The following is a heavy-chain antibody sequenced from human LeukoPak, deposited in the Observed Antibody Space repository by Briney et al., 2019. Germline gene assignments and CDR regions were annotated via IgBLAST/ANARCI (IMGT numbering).Heavy chain of an antibody. Sequence: ASVKVSCKASGYTFTSYGVTWVRQAPGQGLEWMGYISAYNGDTDYAQKFQGRVTMTTDTSTSTAYMELSSLRSEDTAVYYCARGDTMVRGVIFSGMDVWGQGTTVTVSS. CDR2: ISAYNGDT. J-gene: IGHJ6*02. V-gene: IGHV1-18*04. CDR1: GYTFTSYG. D-gene: IGHD3-10*01. CDR3: ARGDTMVRGVIFSGMDV.